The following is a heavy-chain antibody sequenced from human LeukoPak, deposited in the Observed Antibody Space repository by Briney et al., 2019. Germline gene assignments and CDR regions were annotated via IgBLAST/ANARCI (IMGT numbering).Heavy chain of an antibody. CDR2: IYSGGNT. J-gene: IGHJ4*02. D-gene: IGHD6-19*01. CDR1: GFTFSSNY. V-gene: IGHV3-53*01. CDR3: ARDVAVAETGY. Sequence: PGGSLRLSCAASGFTFSSNYMSWVRQAPGKGLECVSVIYSGGNTYYTDSVKGRFIISRDNSKNTLSLQMNNLRAEDTAVYYCARDVAVAETGYWGQGTLVTVSS.